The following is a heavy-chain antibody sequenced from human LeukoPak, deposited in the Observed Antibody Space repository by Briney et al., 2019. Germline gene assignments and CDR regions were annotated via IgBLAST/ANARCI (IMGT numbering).Heavy chain of an antibody. J-gene: IGHJ4*02. V-gene: IGHV3-53*01. CDR3: TKLKGWYGEGYSDH. D-gene: IGHD3-10*01. Sequence: PGGSLRLSCAASGFTVSTYYMSWVRQPAGKGLEWLSVIYTGGTTFYADSVKGRFTISRDNSKNTLYLKMNSLRADDTAVYYCTKLKGWYGEGYSDHWGQGTLVTVSS. CDR2: IYTGGTT. CDR1: GFTVSTYY.